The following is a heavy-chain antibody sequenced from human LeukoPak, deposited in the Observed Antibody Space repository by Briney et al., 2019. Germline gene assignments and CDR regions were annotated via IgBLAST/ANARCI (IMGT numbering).Heavy chain of an antibody. Sequence: PGGSLRLSCAASGFTFSIYSMNWVRQAPGKGREWLSSITRSSNYIYYADSVKGRFTISRDNVQNSPYLQMNSLRAEDTAMYYCARDRGYFDNWGQGTLVTVSS. CDR3: ARDRGYFDN. CDR2: ITRSSNYI. V-gene: IGHV3-21*01. CDR1: GFTFSIYS. J-gene: IGHJ4*02.